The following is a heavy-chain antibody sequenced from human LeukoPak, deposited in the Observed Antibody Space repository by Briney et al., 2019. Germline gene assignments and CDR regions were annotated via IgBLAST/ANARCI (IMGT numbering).Heavy chain of an antibody. CDR2: INPSGGST. V-gene: IGHV1-46*01. J-gene: IGHJ4*02. Sequence: WASVKVSCKASGYTFTSYYMHWVRQAPGQGLEWMGIINPSGGSTSYAQKFQGRVTMTRDMSTSTVYMELSSLRSEDTAVHYCARDSLRTTVTTRGFDYWGQGTLVTVSS. CDR3: ARDSLRTTVTTRGFDY. CDR1: GYTFTSYY. D-gene: IGHD4-17*01.